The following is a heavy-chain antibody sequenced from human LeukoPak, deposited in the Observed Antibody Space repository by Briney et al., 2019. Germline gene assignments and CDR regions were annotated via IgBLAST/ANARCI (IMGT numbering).Heavy chain of an antibody. J-gene: IGHJ4*02. CDR2: IHYSGTT. CDR3: ARGGNYGDYDGYFDY. CDR1: GGSISSYY. D-gene: IGHD4-17*01. Sequence: SETLSLTCTVSGGSISSYYWSWIRQPPGKGLEWIGYIHYSGTTNYNPSLRRRVTISVDTSRNHLSLRLSSVTAADTAVYYWARGGNYGDYDGYFDYWGQGTLVSVSS. V-gene: IGHV4-59*08.